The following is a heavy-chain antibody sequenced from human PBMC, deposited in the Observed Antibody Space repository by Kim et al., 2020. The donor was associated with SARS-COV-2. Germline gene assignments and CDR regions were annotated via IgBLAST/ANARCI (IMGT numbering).Heavy chain of an antibody. V-gene: IGHV3-30*03. CDR3: ARNLVGDTDLGP. Sequence: GGSLRLSYAASGFTFSSHVMHWVRQAPGKGLEWVALISYEGSTQKYTDSVKGRFTVSRDNSKNTLFLQMNSLRPEETAVYYCARNLVGDTDLGPWGQGTLVTVSS. CDR1: GFTFSSHV. D-gene: IGHD1-26*01. CDR2: ISYEGSTQ. J-gene: IGHJ5*02.